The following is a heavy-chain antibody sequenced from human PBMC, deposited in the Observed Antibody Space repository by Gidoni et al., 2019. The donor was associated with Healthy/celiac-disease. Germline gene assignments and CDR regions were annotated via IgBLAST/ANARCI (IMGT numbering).Heavy chain of an antibody. CDR2: IYYSGST. D-gene: IGHD2-21*02. CDR1: GGSISSYY. J-gene: IGHJ2*01. Sequence: QVQLQESGPGLVKPSETLSLTCTVSGGSISSYYWSWSRQPPGKGLEWIGYIYYSGSTNYNPSLKSRVTISVDTSKNQFSLKLSSVTAADTAVYYCASRANGDSYWYFDLWGRGTLVTVSS. V-gene: IGHV4-59*01. CDR3: ASRANGDSYWYFDL.